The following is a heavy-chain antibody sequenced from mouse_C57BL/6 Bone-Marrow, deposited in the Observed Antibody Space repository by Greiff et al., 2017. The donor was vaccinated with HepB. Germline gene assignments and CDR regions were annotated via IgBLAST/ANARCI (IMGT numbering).Heavy chain of an antibody. Sequence: EVMLVESGGGLVQPKGSLKLSCAASGFSFNTYAMNWVRQAPGKGLEWVARIRSKSNNYATYYADSVKDRFTISRDDSESMLYLQMNNLKTEDTAMYYCVRPYDYDEAWFAYWGQGTLVTVSA. D-gene: IGHD2-4*01. CDR3: VRPYDYDEAWFAY. CDR2: IRSKSNNYAT. V-gene: IGHV10-1*01. J-gene: IGHJ3*01. CDR1: GFSFNTYA.